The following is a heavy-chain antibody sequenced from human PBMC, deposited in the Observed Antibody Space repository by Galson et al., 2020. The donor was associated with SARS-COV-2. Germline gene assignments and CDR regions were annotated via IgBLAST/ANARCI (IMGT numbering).Heavy chain of an antibody. Sequence: GGSLRLSCTASGFTFGDYAMSWFRQAPGKGLEWVGFIRSKAYGGTTEYAASVKGRFTISRDDSKSIAYLQMNSLKTEDTAVYYCTRVVPAAITADIAAAGTGYYFDYWGQGTLVTVSS. V-gene: IGHV3-49*03. J-gene: IGHJ4*02. CDR1: GFTFGDYA. D-gene: IGHD6-13*01. CDR2: IRSKAYGGTT. CDR3: TRVVPAAITADIAAAGTGYYFDY.